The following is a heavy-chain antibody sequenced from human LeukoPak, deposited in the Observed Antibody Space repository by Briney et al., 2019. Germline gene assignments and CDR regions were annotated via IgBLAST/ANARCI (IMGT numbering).Heavy chain of an antibody. Sequence: PGGSLRLSCAASGFTFSDYYMSWIRQAPGKGLEWVSYITSSGSTIYYADSVKGRFTISRDNAKNSLYLQMNSLRAEDTAVYYCARDPGGLERIHYHDAFDIWGQGTMVTVSS. CDR3: ARDPGGLERIHYHDAFDI. J-gene: IGHJ3*02. CDR1: GFTFSDYY. V-gene: IGHV3-11*01. D-gene: IGHD1-1*01. CDR2: ITSSGSTI.